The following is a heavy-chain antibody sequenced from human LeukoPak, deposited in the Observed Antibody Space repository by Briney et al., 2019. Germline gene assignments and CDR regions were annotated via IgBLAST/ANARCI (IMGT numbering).Heavy chain of an antibody. CDR1: GFTFSSYA. CDR3: AKPGSSHDAFDI. CDR2: ISGSGGST. Sequence: GSLRLSCAASGFTFSSYAMSWVRPAPGKGLEWVSAISGSGGSTYYADSVKGRFTISRDNSKNTLYLQMNSLRAEDTAVYYCAKPGSSHDAFDIWGQGTMVTVSS. J-gene: IGHJ3*02. V-gene: IGHV3-23*01.